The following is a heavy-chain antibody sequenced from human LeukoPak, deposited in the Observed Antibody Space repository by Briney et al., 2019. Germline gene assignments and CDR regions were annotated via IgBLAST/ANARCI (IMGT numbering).Heavy chain of an antibody. V-gene: IGHV4-59*08. CDR1: GGSISGSD. D-gene: IGHD3-10*01. CDR2: IYDSGST. Sequence: SETLCLTCTVSGGSISGSDWSWIRQPPGKGLEWIGYIYDSGSTNYNPSLKSRGTISVDKSKKQFSLKLRSVTAADTAVYYCGSTNYTPPHTSRVSISVATSKNQFSLKLSSVTAADTAVYYCARLVAARRSYYYYYMDVWGKGNAFSVSS. CDR3: GSTNYTPPHTSRVSISVATSKNQFSLKLSSVTAADTAVYYCARLVAARRSYYYYYMDV. J-gene: IGHJ6*03.